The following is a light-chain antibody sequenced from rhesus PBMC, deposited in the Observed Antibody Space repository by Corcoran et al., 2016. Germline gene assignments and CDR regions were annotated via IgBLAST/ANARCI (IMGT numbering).Light chain of an antibody. CDR1: QSLLDSEDGNTY. CDR3: MQGIEFPYS. Sequence: DIVMTQTPLSLPVTPGEPASISCRSSQSLLDSEDGNTYWDWYLQKPGQSPQLLIYEVSNRASGVPDRFSGSGSDTDFTMKISRVEAEDVGVYYCMQGIEFPYSFGQGTKVEIK. V-gene: IGKV2-104*02. J-gene: IGKJ2*01. CDR2: EVS.